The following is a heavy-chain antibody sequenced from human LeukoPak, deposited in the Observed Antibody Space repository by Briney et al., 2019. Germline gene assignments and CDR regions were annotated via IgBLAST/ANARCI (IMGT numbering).Heavy chain of an antibody. CDR3: AKEEWLLAVYFDY. CDR2: ISSSDDGT. Sequence: GGSLRLSCAASGFSLSSYAMSWVRQAPGKGLEWVSAISSSDDGTYYADSVKGQFTISRDNSKNTLYLQMNSLRAEDTAVYYCAKEEWLLAVYFDYWGQGTLVTVSS. J-gene: IGHJ4*02. D-gene: IGHD3-3*01. CDR1: GFSLSSYA. V-gene: IGHV3-23*01.